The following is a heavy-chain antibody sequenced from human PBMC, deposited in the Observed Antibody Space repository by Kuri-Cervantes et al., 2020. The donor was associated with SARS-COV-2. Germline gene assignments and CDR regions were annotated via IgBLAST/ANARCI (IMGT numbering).Heavy chain of an antibody. CDR2: IIPIFGTA. J-gene: IGHJ3*02. D-gene: IGHD3-22*01. V-gene: IGHV1-69*13. CDR1: GYTFTSYD. Sequence: SVKVSCKASGYTFTSYDINWVRQAPGQGLEWMGGIIPIFGTANYAQKFQGRVTITADESTSTAYMELSSLRSEDTAVYYCARGLFNATIVDDAFDIWGKGTMVTVSS. CDR3: ARGLFNATIVDDAFDI.